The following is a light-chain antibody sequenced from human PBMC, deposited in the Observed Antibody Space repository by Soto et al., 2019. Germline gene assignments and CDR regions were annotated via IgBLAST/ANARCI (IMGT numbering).Light chain of an antibody. CDR1: TSDVGGYNY. J-gene: IGLJ2*01. Sequence: QSVLTQPRSVPGSPGQSVTISCTGTTSDVGGYNYVSWYQQHQDKAPKLMIYDVTKRPSGVPDRFSGSKSGNTASLTISGLQAEDEADYYCSSYTTSTTPGVLFGGGTKLTVL. CDR3: SSYTTSTTPGVL. V-gene: IGLV2-11*01. CDR2: DVT.